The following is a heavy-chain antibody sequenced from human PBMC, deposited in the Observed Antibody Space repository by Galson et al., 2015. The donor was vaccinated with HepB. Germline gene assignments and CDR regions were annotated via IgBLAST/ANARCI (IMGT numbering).Heavy chain of an antibody. CDR3: ACAMKGYCSGGICPWGY. CDR1: RFTFVIYC. J-gene: IGHJ4*02. Sequence: SLRLSCAASRFTFVIYCMNWVRQAPGKGLEWVANINQDGSQKYYVDSVKGRFTISRDNAKNSLYLQMNSLRAEDTAVYYCACAMKGYCSGGICPWGYWGQGTLVTVSS. V-gene: IGHV3-7*03. CDR2: INQDGSQK. D-gene: IGHD2-15*01.